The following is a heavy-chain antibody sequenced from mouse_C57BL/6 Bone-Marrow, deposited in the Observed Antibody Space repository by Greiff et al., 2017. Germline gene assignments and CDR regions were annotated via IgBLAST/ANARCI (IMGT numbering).Heavy chain of an antibody. J-gene: IGHJ4*01. CDR2: IRNKANGYTT. CDR3: ARFYYSNNGYAMDY. CDR1: GFTFTDYY. V-gene: IGHV7-3*01. Sequence: EVKVVESGGGLVQPGGSLSLSCAASGFTFTDYYMSWVRQPPGKALEWLGFIRNKANGYTTEYSVSVKGRFTISRDTSQSILYLQMNALRAEDSATYYCARFYYSNNGYAMDYWGQGTSVTVSS. D-gene: IGHD2-5*01.